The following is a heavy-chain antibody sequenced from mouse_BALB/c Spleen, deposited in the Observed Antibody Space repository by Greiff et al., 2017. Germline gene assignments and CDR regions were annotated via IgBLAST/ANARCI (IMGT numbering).Heavy chain of an antibody. CDR3: ARDPGYGNWYFDV. Sequence: VNVVESGPGLVAPSQSLSITCTVSGFSLTGYGVNWVRQPPGKGLEWLGMIWGDGSTDYNSALKSRLSISKDNSKSQVFLKMNSLQTDDTARYYCARDPGYGNWYFDVWGAGTTVTVSS. CDR1: GFSLTGYG. D-gene: IGHD2-10*02. J-gene: IGHJ1*01. CDR2: IWGDGST. V-gene: IGHV2-6-7*01.